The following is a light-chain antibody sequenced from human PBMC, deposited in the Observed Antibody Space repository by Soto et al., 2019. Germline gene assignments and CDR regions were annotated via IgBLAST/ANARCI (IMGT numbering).Light chain of an antibody. CDR1: SSDVGAYNY. Sequence: QSVLTQPASVSGSPGQTITISCTGTSSDVGAYNYVSWYQQHPGKAPKLMIYEVSNRPSGVSDRFSGPKSGNTASLTISGLQAAGEADYYCSSKRTTASLVFGTGTKVTVL. CDR2: EVS. CDR3: SSKRTTASLV. J-gene: IGLJ1*01. V-gene: IGLV2-14*01.